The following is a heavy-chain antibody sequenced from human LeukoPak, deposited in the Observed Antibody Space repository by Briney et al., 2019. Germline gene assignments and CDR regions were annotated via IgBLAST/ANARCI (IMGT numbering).Heavy chain of an antibody. J-gene: IGHJ6*03. CDR3: ARVGPWVNTDYYYYYMDV. CDR1: RFTFSSYS. V-gene: IGHV3-21*01. D-gene: IGHD3-16*01. Sequence: GGSPRHSSAASRFTFSSYSMNWGPPAPGEGPEGVSSIRSGGSYIYYADSVKGRFTISRDNAKNSLYLQMNSLRAEDTAVYYCARVGPWVNTDYYYYYMDVWGKGTTVTVSS. CDR2: IRSGGSYI.